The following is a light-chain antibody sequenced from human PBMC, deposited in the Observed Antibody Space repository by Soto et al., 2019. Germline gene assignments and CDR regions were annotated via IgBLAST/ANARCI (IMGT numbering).Light chain of an antibody. Sequence: VVMTQSPLSLPVTLGQPASISCRSSQSLVYTDGNTYLNWFHQRPGQSPRRLIYQVSTRDSGGPDRFSGGGSGPDFTLKIDRVEAEYVGVYYCMHVTYWPPTIGGGTTVEIK. CDR2: QVS. CDR1: QSLVYTDGNTY. CDR3: MHVTYWPPT. V-gene: IGKV2-30*01. J-gene: IGKJ4*01.